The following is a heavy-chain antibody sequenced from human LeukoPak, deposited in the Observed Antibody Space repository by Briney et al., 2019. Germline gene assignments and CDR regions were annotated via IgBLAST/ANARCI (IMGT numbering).Heavy chain of an antibody. CDR1: GGSISSSSYY. V-gene: IGHV4-39*01. CDR2: IYYSGST. CDR3: ARLAPMVRGVITLTYFDY. J-gene: IGHJ4*02. Sequence: PSETLSLTCTVSGGSISSSSYYWGWIRQPPGKGLEWIGSIYYSGSTYYNPSLKSRVTISVDTSKNQFSLKLSSVTAADTAVYYCARLAPMVRGVITLTYFDYWGQGTLVTVSS. D-gene: IGHD3-10*01.